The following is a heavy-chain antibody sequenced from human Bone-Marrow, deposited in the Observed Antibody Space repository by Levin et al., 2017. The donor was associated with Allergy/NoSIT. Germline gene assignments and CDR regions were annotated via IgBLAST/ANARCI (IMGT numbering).Heavy chain of an antibody. D-gene: IGHD3-3*01. V-gene: IGHV3-33*01. CDR1: GFTFSSHG. J-gene: IGHJ4*02. Sequence: AGGSLRLSCAASGFTFSSHGMHWVRQAPGKGLEWVVVIWYDGSNKYSADSVKGRFTISRDNSKDTLYLQMNSLRAEDTAVYYCARALDFWSEPPDYWGQGTLVTVSS. CDR2: IWYDGSNK. CDR3: ARALDFWSEPPDY.